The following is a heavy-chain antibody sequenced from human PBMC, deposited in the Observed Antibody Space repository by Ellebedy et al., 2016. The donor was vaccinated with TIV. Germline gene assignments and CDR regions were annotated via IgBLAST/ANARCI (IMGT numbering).Heavy chain of an antibody. Sequence: GESLKISXAASGFTFSNAWMSWVRQAPGKGLEWVGRIKSKTDGGTTDYAAPVKGRFTISRDDSKNTLYLQMNSLKTEDTAVYYCTTWLGLTDYWGQGTLVTVSS. CDR3: TTWLGLTDY. V-gene: IGHV3-15*01. CDR1: GFTFSNAW. D-gene: IGHD6-19*01. J-gene: IGHJ4*02. CDR2: IKSKTDGGTT.